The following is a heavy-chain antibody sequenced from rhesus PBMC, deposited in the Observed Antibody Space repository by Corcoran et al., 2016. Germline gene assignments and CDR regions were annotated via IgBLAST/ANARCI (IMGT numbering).Heavy chain of an antibody. V-gene: IGHV4-76*01. CDR3: ARGAGYLRY. J-gene: IGHJ4*01. CDR1: GGSISSGYD. CDR2: IYGSSGST. Sequence: QVQLQESGPGVVKPSETLSLTCAVSGGSISSGYDWSWIRQPPGKGLEWIGYIYGSSGSTNYNPSLKNRVTISKDTSKNHFSLKLSSVTAADTAVYYCARGAGYLRYWGQGVLVTVSS. D-gene: IGHD2-27*01.